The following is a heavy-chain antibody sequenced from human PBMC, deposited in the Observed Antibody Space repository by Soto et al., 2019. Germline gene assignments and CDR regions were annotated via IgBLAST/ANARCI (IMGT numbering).Heavy chain of an antibody. CDR2: IWYDGSNK. CDR3: ARRGYCSSTRCLNDYYYYMDV. Sequence: GGSLRLSCAASGFTFSSYGMHWVRQAPGKGLEWVAVIWYDGSNKYYADSVKGRFTISRDNSKNTLYLQMNSLRAEDTAVYYCARRGYCSSTRCLNDYYYYMDVWCKGTTVTVSS. D-gene: IGHD2-2*01. J-gene: IGHJ6*03. V-gene: IGHV3-33*01. CDR1: GFTFSSYG.